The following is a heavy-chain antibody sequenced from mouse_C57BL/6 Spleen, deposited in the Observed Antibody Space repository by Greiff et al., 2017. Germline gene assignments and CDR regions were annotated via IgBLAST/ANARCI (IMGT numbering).Heavy chain of an antibody. Sequence: VQRVESGPELVKPGASVKISCKASGYAFSSSWMNWVKQRPGKGLEWIGRIYPGDGDTNYNGKFKGKATLTADKSSSTAYMQLSSLTSEDSAVYFCARGQRYFDVWGTGTTVTVSS. CDR1: GYAFSSSW. D-gene: IGHD3-3*01. J-gene: IGHJ1*03. V-gene: IGHV1-82*01. CDR2: IYPGDGDT. CDR3: ARGQRYFDV.